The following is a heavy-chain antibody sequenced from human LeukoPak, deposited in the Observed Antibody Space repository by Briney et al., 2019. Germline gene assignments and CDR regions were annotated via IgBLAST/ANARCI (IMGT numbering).Heavy chain of an antibody. J-gene: IGHJ4*02. CDR2: IYYSGSP. CDR3: VTYYFDSSGPKKNY. Sequence: SETLSLTCTVSGVSISSYYWNWIRQPPGKGLEWIGYIYYSGSPNYNPSLKSRVTISVDTSKKQFSLKLSSVTAADTAVYYCVTYYFDSSGPKKNYWGQGTLVTVSS. D-gene: IGHD3-22*01. CDR1: GVSISSYY. V-gene: IGHV4-59*12.